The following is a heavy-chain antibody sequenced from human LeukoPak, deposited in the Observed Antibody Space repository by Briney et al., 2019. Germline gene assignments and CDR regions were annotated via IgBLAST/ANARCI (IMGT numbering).Heavy chain of an antibody. J-gene: IGHJ6*02. CDR3: AGHRRQQLVSYYYYGMDV. Sequence: PSETLSLTCTVSGGSISSYYWSWIRQPPGKGLEWIGYIYYSGSTNYNPSLKSRVTISVDTSKNQFSLKLSSVTAADTAVYYCAGHRRQQLVSYYYYGMDVWGQGTTVTVSS. CDR1: GGSISSYY. CDR2: IYYSGST. V-gene: IGHV4-59*01. D-gene: IGHD6-13*01.